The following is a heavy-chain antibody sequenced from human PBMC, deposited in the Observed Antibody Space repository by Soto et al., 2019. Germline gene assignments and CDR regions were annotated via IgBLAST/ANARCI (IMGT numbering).Heavy chain of an antibody. V-gene: IGHV4-4*07. CDR1: GGSISSYY. D-gene: IGHD5-18*01. CDR3: ARDCPGGIPLRCSYGMQV. Sequence: PSETLSLTCTVSGGSISSYYWSWIRQPAGKGLEWIGRIYTSVSTNYNPPLKSRVTMSVDTSKNQFALKLSSVTAADTAVYYCARDCPGGIPLRCSYGMQVWGQGNTVTVYS. J-gene: IGHJ6*02. CDR2: IYTSVST.